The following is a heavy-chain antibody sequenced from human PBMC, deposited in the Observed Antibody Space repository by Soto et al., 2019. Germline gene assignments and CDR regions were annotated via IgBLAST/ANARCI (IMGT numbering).Heavy chain of an antibody. V-gene: IGHV1-69*13. CDR2: IIPIFGTA. Sequence: GASVKVSCKASGGTFSSYAISWVRQAPGQGLEWMGGIIPIFGTANYAQKFQGRVTITADESTSTAYMELSSLRSEDTAVYYCARDKTAYYYDSSGYYHFDYCGQGTLVTVSS. CDR3: ARDKTAYYYDSSGYYHFDY. J-gene: IGHJ4*02. CDR1: GGTFSSYA. D-gene: IGHD3-22*01.